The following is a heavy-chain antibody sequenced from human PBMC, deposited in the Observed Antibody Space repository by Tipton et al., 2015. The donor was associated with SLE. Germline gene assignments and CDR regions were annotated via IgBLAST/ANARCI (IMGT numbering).Heavy chain of an antibody. D-gene: IGHD2-8*02. CDR2: LYVSEITGST. CDR1: GGSINSFY. CDR3: ARHRGYWSDTGDRGYFDS. J-gene: IGHJ4*02. V-gene: IGHV4-4*07. Sequence: TLSLTCTVSGGSINSFYWNWVRQSAGKGLEWIGRLYVSEITGSTNYNPSLKGRVTMSVDTSKHQFSLKVTSVTASDTAMYYCARHRGYWSDTGDRGYFDSWGQGTLVTVTS.